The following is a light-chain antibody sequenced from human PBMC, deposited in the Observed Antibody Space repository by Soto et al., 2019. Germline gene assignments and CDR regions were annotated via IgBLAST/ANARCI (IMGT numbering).Light chain of an antibody. Sequence: DIQLTQSPSSLSASVGDRVIITCRASETIGNYLNWYQQIPGRAPKPLVLSASRLQSGVPSRFSGSGSGTDFTLTITSLQTEDFATYYCQQSYSAPLTFGPGTTVDFK. V-gene: IGKV1-39*01. J-gene: IGKJ3*01. CDR1: ETIGNY. CDR3: QQSYSAPLT. CDR2: SAS.